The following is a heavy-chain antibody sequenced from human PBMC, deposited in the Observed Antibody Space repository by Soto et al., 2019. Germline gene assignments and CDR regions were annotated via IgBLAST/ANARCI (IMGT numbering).Heavy chain of an antibody. D-gene: IGHD2-21*01. CDR3: ARLRIATNNYKWFDP. CDR2: IYVTGAV. V-gene: IGHV4-31*03. CDR1: GAALNRGNYY. J-gene: IGHJ5*02. Sequence: SETLSLTCSVSGAALNRGNYYWSWIRQVPGKGLEWIGHIYVTGAVDYNPSLRDRITISQDTSERQFSLNLRLVTAADTAVYYCARLRIATNNYKWFDPWGQAPLVTVSS.